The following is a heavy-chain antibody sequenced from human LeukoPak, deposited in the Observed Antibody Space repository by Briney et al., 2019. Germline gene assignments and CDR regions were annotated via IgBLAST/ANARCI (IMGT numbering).Heavy chain of an antibody. V-gene: IGHV3-74*01. D-gene: IGHD6-13*01. CDR3: TRGSPGYSSSWLDF. J-gene: IGHJ4*02. CDR1: AFTFSSYW. Sequence: GGSLRLSCATSAFTFSSYWMHWVRQAPGKGLVWVSRINSDGSSRSYADYVKGRFTISRDDAKDTLYLQMSSLSVDDTAIYYCTRGSPGYSSSWLDFWGQGILVTVSS. CDR2: INSDGSSR.